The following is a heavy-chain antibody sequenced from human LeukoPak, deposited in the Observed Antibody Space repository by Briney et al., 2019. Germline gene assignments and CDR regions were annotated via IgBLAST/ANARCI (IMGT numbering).Heavy chain of an antibody. CDR2: INPNSGDT. CDR1: GYIFTGYY. V-gene: IGHV1-2*02. Sequence: ASVKVFCKASGYIFTGYYMHWVRQAPGQGLEWMGWINPNSGDTNYAQKFQGRVTMTRDTSISTAYMELSRLTSDDTAVYYCARRGNSSGSTYYYYYMDVWGKGTTVTISS. CDR3: ARRGNSSGSTYYYYYMDV. D-gene: IGHD3-22*01. J-gene: IGHJ6*03.